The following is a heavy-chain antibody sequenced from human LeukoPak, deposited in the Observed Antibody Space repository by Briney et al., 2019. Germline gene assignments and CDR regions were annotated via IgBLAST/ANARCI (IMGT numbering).Heavy chain of an antibody. CDR1: GFTFSSSA. V-gene: IGHV3-23*01. CDR3: AKRRIVATTPFDY. J-gene: IGHJ4*02. CDR2: ISGSGNST. D-gene: IGHD5-12*01. Sequence: GGSLRLSCAASGFTFSSSAMSWVRQAPGKGREWVSAISGSGNSTYYADSMRGRFTISRDNSKNTLYLQMNSLRAEDTAVYYCAKRRIVATTPFDYWGQGTLVTVSS.